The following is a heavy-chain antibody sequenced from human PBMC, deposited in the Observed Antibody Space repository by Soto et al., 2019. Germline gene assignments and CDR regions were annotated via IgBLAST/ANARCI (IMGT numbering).Heavy chain of an antibody. V-gene: IGHV5-51*01. Sequence: GEFLKISRKAIGYTLTNYWIGWVRQTPGKGLEGMGIIFPGDSDTRYNPSFEGQVTVSADESIITAYLQWNTLKASDTAMYYCVGPNVGALTPFDFWGQGTLVTVSS. CDR1: GYTLTNYW. D-gene: IGHD3-10*02. J-gene: IGHJ4*02. CDR2: IFPGDSDT. CDR3: VGPNVGALTPFDF.